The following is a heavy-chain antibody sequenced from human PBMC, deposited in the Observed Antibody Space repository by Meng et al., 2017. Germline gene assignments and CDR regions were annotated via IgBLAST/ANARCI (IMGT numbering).Heavy chain of an antibody. Sequence: GLEWMAVISYDGSNKYYADSVKGRFTISRDNSKNTLYLQMNSLRAEDTAVYYCAKDRGSSGWYGYFDYWGQGTLVTVSS. CDR2: ISYDGSNK. V-gene: IGHV3-30*18. J-gene: IGHJ4*02. D-gene: IGHD6-19*01. CDR3: AKDRGSSGWYGYFDY.